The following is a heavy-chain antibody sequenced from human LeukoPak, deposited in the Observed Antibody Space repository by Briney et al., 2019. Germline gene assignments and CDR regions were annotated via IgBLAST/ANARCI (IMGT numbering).Heavy chain of an antibody. J-gene: IGHJ4*02. V-gene: IGHV3-66*03. Sequence: PGGSLRLSCAGSGFSVSNYYMNWVRQAPGKGLEWVSLIRDSGETFYADSVKGRFTISRDNSKNTVYLQMNRLRVEDTAVYYCARDTKYAFDNWGQGTLVTVSS. CDR2: IRDSGET. CDR3: ARDTKYAFDN. D-gene: IGHD2-2*01. CDR1: GFSVSNYY.